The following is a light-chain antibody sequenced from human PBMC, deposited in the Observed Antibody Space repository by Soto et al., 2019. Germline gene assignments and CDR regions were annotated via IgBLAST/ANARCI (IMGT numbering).Light chain of an antibody. CDR1: SSDVGGYNY. V-gene: IGLV2-14*03. J-gene: IGLJ1*01. CDR3: TSYITSSTRV. Sequence: QSVLTHPASVSGSPGQSITISCTGTSSDVGGYNYVSWYQQHPGKAPKLMIYDVSNRPSGVSNRFSGSKSGNTASLTISGLQAEDEADYYCTSYITSSTRVFGTGTKVTVL. CDR2: DVS.